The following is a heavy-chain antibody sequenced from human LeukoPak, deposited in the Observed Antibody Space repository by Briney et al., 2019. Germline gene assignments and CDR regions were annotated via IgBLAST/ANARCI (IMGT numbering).Heavy chain of an antibody. V-gene: IGHV3-9*01. D-gene: IGHD2-15*01. CDR2: ISWNSGSI. J-gene: IGHJ4*02. CDR3: ARSDCSGGSCYPDY. Sequence: GRSLRLSCAASGFTFDDYAMHWVRQAPGKGLEWVSGISWNSGSIGYADSVKGRFTISRDNAKNSLYLQMNSLRAEDTAVYYCARSDCSGGSCYPDYWGQGTLVTVSS. CDR1: GFTFDDYA.